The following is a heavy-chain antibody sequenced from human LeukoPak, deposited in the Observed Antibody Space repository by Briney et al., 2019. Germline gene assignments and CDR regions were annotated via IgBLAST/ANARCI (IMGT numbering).Heavy chain of an antibody. CDR3: AKLRSVDSIVVLMKYFFDY. V-gene: IGHV3-23*01. J-gene: IGHJ4*02. D-gene: IGHD2/OR15-2a*01. CDR2: IRASVGDT. Sequence: GGSLRLSCAASGFTFSTYAMSWVRQAPGKGLEWVSTIRASVGDTFYADSVKGRFTISRDNSKNTVYLQMNSLRAEDTAVYYCAKLRSVDSIVVLMKYFFDYWGQGTLVTVSS. CDR1: GFTFSTYA.